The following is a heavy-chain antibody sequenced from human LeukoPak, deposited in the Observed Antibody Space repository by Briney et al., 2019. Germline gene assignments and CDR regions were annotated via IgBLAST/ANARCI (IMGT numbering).Heavy chain of an antibody. D-gene: IGHD3-10*01. J-gene: IGHJ4*02. CDR1: GASITRRY. CDR3: GRGGGGSYLEYSFDY. V-gene: IGHV4-59*11. CDR2: INYSGNT. Sequence: SETLSLTCTVSGASITRRYWSWLRQPPGKGLEWIGYINYSGNTNYNPSLKSRVTISVDTSKNQFSLKLSSVTAADTAVHYCGRGGGGSYLEYSFDYWGQGTLATVSS.